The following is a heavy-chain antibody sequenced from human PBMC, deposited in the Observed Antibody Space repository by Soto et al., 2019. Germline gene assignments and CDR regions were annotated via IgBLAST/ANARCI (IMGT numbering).Heavy chain of an antibody. D-gene: IGHD2-8*01. V-gene: IGHV1-18*04. CDR2: ISPYYGTT. Sequence: GASVKVSCKASGYTFTSYAISWVRQAPGQGLEWMGWISPYYGTTNYAQKLQGSLTLTADESTSTAYMELRSLRSEDTAVSYCARAVRGMVYAMNYYYGMDVWGQGTTVTVSS. CDR3: ARAVRGMVYAMNYYYGMDV. J-gene: IGHJ6*02. CDR1: GYTFTSYA.